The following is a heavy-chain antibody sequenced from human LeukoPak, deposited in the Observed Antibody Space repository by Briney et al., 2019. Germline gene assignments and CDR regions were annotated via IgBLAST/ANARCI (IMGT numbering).Heavy chain of an antibody. V-gene: IGHV4-34*01. D-gene: IGHD2-2*01. J-gene: IGHJ4*02. Sequence: PSETLSLTCAVYGGSFSGYYWSWIRQPPGKGLEWIGEINHSGSTNYNPSLKSRVTISVDTSTNQFSLKLSSVTAADTAVYYCARENRLGYCSSTSCLPFDYWGQGTLVTVSS. CDR1: GGSFSGYY. CDR3: ARENRLGYCSSTSCLPFDY. CDR2: INHSGST.